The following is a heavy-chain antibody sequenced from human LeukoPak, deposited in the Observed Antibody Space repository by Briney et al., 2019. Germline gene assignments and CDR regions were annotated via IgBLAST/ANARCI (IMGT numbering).Heavy chain of an antibody. D-gene: IGHD5-18*01. CDR2: ISGSGGST. J-gene: IGHJ4*02. CDR1: GFTFSSYA. CDR3: AKNGRGYSSDYSDY. Sequence: PGGSLRLSCAASGFTFSSYAMSWVRQAPGKGLEWVSAISGSGGSTYYADSVKGRFTISRDNSKNTLYLQMNTLRAGDTAVYSCAKNGRGYSSDYSDYWGQGTLVTVSS. V-gene: IGHV3-23*01.